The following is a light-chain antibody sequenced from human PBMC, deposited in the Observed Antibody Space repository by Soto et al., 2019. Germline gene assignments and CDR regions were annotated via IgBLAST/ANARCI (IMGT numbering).Light chain of an antibody. J-gene: IGKJ4*01. Sequence: EIVMTQSPATLSVSPGERATLSCRASQSVSSNLAWYQQKPGQAPRLLIYGASARATNIPARFSGSGSGTEFTLTISSLQSEDFAVSYFQQYNNWPLTFGGGTKVEIK. CDR3: QQYNNWPLT. CDR2: GAS. CDR1: QSVSSN. V-gene: IGKV3-15*01.